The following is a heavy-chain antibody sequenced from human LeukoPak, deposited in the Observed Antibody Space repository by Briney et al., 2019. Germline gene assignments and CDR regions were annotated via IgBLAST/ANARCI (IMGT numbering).Heavy chain of an antibody. V-gene: IGHV3-23*01. CDR1: GGSISSSSYY. CDR2: ISGSGGT. J-gene: IGHJ3*02. CDR3: AKGPISSLYDTFDI. Sequence: PSETLSLTCTVSGGSISSSSYYWGWVRQAPGKGLEWVSGISGSGGTSYADSVKGRFTISRDNSKNTLYLQVNSLRAEDTAVYYCAKGPISSLYDTFDIWGQGTMVTVSS. D-gene: IGHD2-2*02.